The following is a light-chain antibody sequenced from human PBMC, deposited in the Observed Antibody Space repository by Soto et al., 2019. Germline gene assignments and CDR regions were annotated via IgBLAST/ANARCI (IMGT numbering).Light chain of an antibody. Sequence: EIVMTQSPVTLSVSPGERDTLSCRASQSVSSNLAWYQQKPGQAPSLLIYGASTRATGIPARFSGSGSGTEFTLTISSLQSEDFAVYYCQQYNNWPAITFGQGARLEIK. V-gene: IGKV3-15*01. CDR2: GAS. CDR1: QSVSSN. J-gene: IGKJ5*01. CDR3: QQYNNWPAIT.